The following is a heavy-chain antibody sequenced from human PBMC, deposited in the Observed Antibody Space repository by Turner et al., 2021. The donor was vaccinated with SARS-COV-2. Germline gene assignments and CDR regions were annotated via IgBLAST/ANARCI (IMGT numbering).Heavy chain of an antibody. CDR1: GYTLTELS. CDR3: ATGVAVAGTPSKYYYYYGMDV. D-gene: IGHD6-19*01. J-gene: IGHJ6*02. CDR2: FDPEDGET. V-gene: IGHV1-24*01. Sequence: QVQLVQSGAEVKKPGASVKVSCKVSGYTLTELSIHGVRQAPGKGLEWMGGFDPEDGETIYAQKFQGRVTMTEDTSTDTAYMELSSLRSEDTAVYYCATGVAVAGTPSKYYYYYGMDVWGQGTTVTVSS.